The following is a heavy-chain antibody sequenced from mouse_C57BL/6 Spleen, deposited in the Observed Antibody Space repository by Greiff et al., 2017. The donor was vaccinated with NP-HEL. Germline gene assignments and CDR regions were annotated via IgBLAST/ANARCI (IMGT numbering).Heavy chain of an antibody. V-gene: IGHV7-1*01. Sequence: EVQVVESGGSLVQSGRSLRLSCATSGFTFSDFYMEWVRQAPGKGLEWIAASRNKANDYTTEYSASVKGRFIVSRDTSQSILYLQMNALRAEDTAMYYCARDGYYVGYFDVWGTGTTVTVSS. D-gene: IGHD1-1*01. J-gene: IGHJ1*03. CDR2: SRNKANDYTT. CDR1: GFTFSDFY. CDR3: ARDGYYVGYFDV.